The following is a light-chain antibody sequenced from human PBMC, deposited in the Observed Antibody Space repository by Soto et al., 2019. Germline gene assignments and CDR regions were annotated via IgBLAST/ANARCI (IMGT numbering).Light chain of an antibody. CDR3: QQYRSSPRCS. V-gene: IGKV3-20*01. CDR2: GAS. J-gene: IGKJ2*02. CDR1: QSVSSSY. Sequence: EIVLTQSPDTLSLSPGERATLSCRTSQSVSSSYLAWYQQKPGQAPRLLIYGASSSSTGVPARFSGSRSGTHFTLTISRLEPEDLAVYYSQQYRSSPRCSFGPGTPVAIK.